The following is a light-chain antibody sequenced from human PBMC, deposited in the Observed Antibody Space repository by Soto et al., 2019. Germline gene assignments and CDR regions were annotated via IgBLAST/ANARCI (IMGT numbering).Light chain of an antibody. CDR1: HDISTY. J-gene: IGKJ4*01. CDR2: SAS. V-gene: IGKV1-39*01. Sequence: DIQMTQSPSSLSAAVGDRVTITCRASHDISTYLCWYQQRPGKAPKLLMYSASILQSGVPPRFSGSGSGTDFTXXISSLQPEDIATYYCQQSFNTLTFGGGTKVEIK. CDR3: QQSFNTLT.